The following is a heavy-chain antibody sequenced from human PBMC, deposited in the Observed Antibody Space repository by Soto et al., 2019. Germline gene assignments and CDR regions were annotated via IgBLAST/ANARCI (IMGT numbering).Heavy chain of an antibody. CDR1: GGSFSGYY. D-gene: IGHD3-22*01. Sequence: PSETLSLTCAVYGGSFSGYYWSWIRQPPGKGLEWIGEINHSGSTNYNPSLKSRVTISVDTSKNQFSLKLSSVTAADTAVYYCARPIKHSTIVVVPMAFDIWGQGTMVTVSS. CDR3: ARPIKHSTIVVVPMAFDI. V-gene: IGHV4-34*01. CDR2: INHSGST. J-gene: IGHJ3*02.